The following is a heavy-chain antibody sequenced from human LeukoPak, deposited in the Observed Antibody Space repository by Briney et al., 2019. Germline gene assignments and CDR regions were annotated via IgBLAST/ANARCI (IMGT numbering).Heavy chain of an antibody. CDR2: IHYTGNT. D-gene: IGHD3-10*01. CDR3: TKSDGYGLIRI. J-gene: IGHJ3*02. V-gene: IGHV4-39*07. Sequence: SETLSLTCSVSGDSPAGKCCGWVRPLARGVLGWIGYIHYTGNTYYNSSLKSRVTISLDTSKNQFSLKVISMTAADTAAYYCTKSDGYGLIRICGRGTMVTVSS. CDR1: GDSPAGKC.